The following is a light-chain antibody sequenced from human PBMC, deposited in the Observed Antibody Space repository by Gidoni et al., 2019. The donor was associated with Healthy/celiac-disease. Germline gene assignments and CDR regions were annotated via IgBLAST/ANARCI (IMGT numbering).Light chain of an antibody. V-gene: IGKV3-11*01. CDR3: QQRSNWPT. CDR1: QSVSSY. CDR2: DAS. J-gene: IGKJ1*01. Sequence: IVLTESPATLSLSPGERATLSCRASQSVSSYVAWYQQKPGQAPRLLIYDASNRATGIPARFSGSGSGTDFTLTISSLEPEDFAVYYCQQRSNWPTFGQGTKVEIK.